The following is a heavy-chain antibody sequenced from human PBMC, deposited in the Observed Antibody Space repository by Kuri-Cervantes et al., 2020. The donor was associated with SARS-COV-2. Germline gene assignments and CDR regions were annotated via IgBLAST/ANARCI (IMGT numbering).Heavy chain of an antibody. Sequence: SETLSLTCAVYGGSFSGYYWSWIRQPPGKGLEWIGEINHSGSTNYNPSLKSRVTISVDTSKNQFSLKLSSVTAADTAVYYCARGVYSNDPRDASGFDYWGQGTLVTVSS. V-gene: IGHV4-34*01. CDR2: INHSGST. J-gene: IGHJ4*02. CDR3: ARGVYSNDPRDASGFDY. CDR1: GGSFSGYY. D-gene: IGHD1-1*01.